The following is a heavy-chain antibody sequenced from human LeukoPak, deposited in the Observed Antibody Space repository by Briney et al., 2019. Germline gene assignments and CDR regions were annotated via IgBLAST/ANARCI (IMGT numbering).Heavy chain of an antibody. CDR2: ISGSGDST. CDR1: GFTFSSYA. CDR3: AKTRPLDSSSWSHGDY. D-gene: IGHD6-13*01. V-gene: IGHV3-23*01. Sequence: GGSLRLSCAASGFTFSSYAMSWVRQAPGKGLEWVSAISGSGDSTYYGDSVKGRFTISRDNSENTLYLQMNSLRAEDTAVYYCAKTRPLDSSSWSHGDYWGQGTLVTVSS. J-gene: IGHJ4*02.